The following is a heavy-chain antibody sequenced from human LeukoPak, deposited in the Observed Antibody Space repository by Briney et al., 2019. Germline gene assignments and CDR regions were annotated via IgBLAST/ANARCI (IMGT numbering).Heavy chain of an antibody. CDR2: ISGSGGST. D-gene: IGHD3-3*01. V-gene: IGHV3-23*01. CDR3: AKRAEIFGVVDDAFDI. J-gene: IGHJ3*02. CDR1: GFTFSSYA. Sequence: PGGSLRFSCAASGFTFSSYAMSWVRQAPGKGLEWVSAISGSGGSTYYADSVKGRFTISRDNSKNTLYLQMNSLRAEDTAVYYCAKRAEIFGVVDDAFDIWGQGTMVTVSS.